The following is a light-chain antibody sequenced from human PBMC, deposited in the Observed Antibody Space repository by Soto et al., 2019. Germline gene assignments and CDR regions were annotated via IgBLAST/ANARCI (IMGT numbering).Light chain of an antibody. J-gene: IGKJ1*01. CDR1: QTISTW. CDR3: QQYTNTNNPWM. V-gene: IGKV1-5*01. Sequence: DIQVTQSPPTLSASVGDRLTITCRASQTISTWMAWYQQKPGKAPKLLVYDASTLQSGVASRFSGSGSGTEFTLIISGLQPDDSATYYCQQYTNTNNPWMFGQGTKVEI. CDR2: DAS.